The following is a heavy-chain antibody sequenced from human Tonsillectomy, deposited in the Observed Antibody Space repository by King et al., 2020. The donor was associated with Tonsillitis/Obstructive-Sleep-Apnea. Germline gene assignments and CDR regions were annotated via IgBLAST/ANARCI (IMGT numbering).Heavy chain of an antibody. V-gene: IGHV3-74*01. J-gene: IGHJ4*02. CDR3: AKGGSYSSVPLDY. D-gene: IGHD3-10*01. Sequence: VQLVESGGGLVQAGGSLRLSCAASEFTFSTYWMHWVRQAPGEGLAWVSRIKGDGSETTYADSVKGRFTISRDNAKNTLYLQINSPTAQDTAVYYRAKGGSYSSVPLDYWGQGTLVTVSS. CDR2: IKGDGSET. CDR1: EFTFSTYW.